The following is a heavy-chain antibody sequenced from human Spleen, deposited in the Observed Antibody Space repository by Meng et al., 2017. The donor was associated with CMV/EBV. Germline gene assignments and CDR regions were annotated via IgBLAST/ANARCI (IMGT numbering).Heavy chain of an antibody. J-gene: IGHJ3*02. Sequence: GESLKISCAASGFTFSTYAMTWVRQAPGKGLEWVSAISGSGVSTYYADSVKGRFTISRDNAKNSLYLQMNSLRAEDTALYHCARPTTGDSSGYAFDIWGQGTMVTVSS. D-gene: IGHD3-22*01. CDR1: GFTFSTYA. CDR3: ARPTTGDSSGYAFDI. CDR2: ISGSGVST. V-gene: IGHV3-23*01.